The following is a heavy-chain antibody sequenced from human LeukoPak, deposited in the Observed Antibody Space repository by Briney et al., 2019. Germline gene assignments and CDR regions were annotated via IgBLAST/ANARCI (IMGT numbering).Heavy chain of an antibody. CDR2: INHSGST. J-gene: IGHJ5*02. V-gene: IGHV4-39*07. Sequence: SETLSLTCTVSGGSISNGDHYWGWIRQPPGKGLEWIGEINHSGSTNYNPSLKSRVTISVDTSKNQFSLKLSSVTAADTAVYYCARSLGIVVVPAATNWFDPWGQGTLVTVSS. CDR1: GGSISNGDHY. D-gene: IGHD2-2*01. CDR3: ARSLGIVVVPAATNWFDP.